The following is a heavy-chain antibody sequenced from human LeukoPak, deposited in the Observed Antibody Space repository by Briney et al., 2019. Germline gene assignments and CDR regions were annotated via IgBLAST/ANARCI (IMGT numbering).Heavy chain of an antibody. D-gene: IGHD3-10*01. J-gene: IGHJ4*02. V-gene: IGHV4-4*09. CDR3: ANSYNGKIVPFDS. Sequence: ETLSLTCTVSRASISNSYWNWVRQPPGKGLEWIGYVYSSGSTNYNPSLKSRVTISVDTSKNQFSLKMTSVTAADTAVYYCANSYNGKIVPFDSWGQGALVTVSS. CDR1: RASISNSY. CDR2: VYSSGST.